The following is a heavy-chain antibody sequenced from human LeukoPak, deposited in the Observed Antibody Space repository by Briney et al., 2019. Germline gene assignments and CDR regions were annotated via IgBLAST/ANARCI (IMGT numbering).Heavy chain of an antibody. CDR1: GYXFSSYW. CDR3: ARPIGSSFDY. D-gene: IGHD6-6*01. V-gene: IGHV5-10-1*01. CDR2: IDPSDSYT. J-gene: IGHJ4*02. Sequence: GESLRISCNGSGYXFSSYWISWVRQMPGKGLEWMGRIDPSDSYTNYSPSFQGHVTISADKSISTAYLQWSSLKASDSAMYYCARPIGSSFDYWGQGTLVTVSS.